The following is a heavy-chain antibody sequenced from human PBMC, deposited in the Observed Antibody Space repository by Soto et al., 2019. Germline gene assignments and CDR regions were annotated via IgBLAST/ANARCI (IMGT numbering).Heavy chain of an antibody. J-gene: IGHJ4*02. CDR2: IYHTEST. V-gene: IGHV4-4*02. D-gene: IGHD4-17*01. Sequence: PSETLSLTCAVSGDSISSSFWWSWVRQPPGKGLEWIGEIYHTESTVYNPSLKSRVTISLDKSKNQFSLNLDSVTAADTAVHYCARYDFGTFDYWGRGTLVTVSS. CDR3: ARYDFGTFDY. CDR1: GDSISSSFW.